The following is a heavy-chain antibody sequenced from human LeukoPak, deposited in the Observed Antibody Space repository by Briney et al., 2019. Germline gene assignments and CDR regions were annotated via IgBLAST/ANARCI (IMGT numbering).Heavy chain of an antibody. D-gene: IGHD3-22*01. CDR1: GFSLTTSGVG. V-gene: IGHV2-5*02. J-gene: IGHJ5*02. CDR2: INWDDQK. Sequence: SGPTLVNPTQTLTLTCTFSGFSLTTSGVGVGWIRQPPGQALEWLALINWDDQKVYSPSLQSRLSITKDTSKNQVVLTMTNVDPVDTATYYCAHRRDSSGYQYRYWFAPWGQGTLVTVSS. CDR3: AHRRDSSGYQYRYWFAP.